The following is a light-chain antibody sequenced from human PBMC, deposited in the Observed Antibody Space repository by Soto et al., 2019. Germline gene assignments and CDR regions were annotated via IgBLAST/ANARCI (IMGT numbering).Light chain of an antibody. J-gene: IGKJ5*01. V-gene: IGKV3-15*01. Sequence: EVVMTQSPATLSVSPGERATLSCRASQSVSNNLAWYQQKPGQAPRLLVYGSSSRATDIPARFSGSGSGTDFTLIISSLQSEDFAVYYCLQYNNWPPITFGQGTRLEIK. CDR2: GSS. CDR1: QSVSNN. CDR3: LQYNNWPPIT.